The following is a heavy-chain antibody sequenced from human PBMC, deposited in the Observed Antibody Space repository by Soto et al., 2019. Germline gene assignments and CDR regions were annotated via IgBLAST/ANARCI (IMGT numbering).Heavy chain of an antibody. D-gene: IGHD4-17*01. CDR3: AKGGDYGDPYWYFDL. CDR2: ISYDGSNK. Sequence: PGGSLRLSCAASGFTFSSYGMHWVRQAPGKGLEWVAVISYDGSNKYYADSVKGRFTISRDNSKNTLYLQMNSLRAEDTAVYYCAKGGDYGDPYWYFDLWVRGTLVTVSS. V-gene: IGHV3-30*18. CDR1: GFTFSSYG. J-gene: IGHJ2*01.